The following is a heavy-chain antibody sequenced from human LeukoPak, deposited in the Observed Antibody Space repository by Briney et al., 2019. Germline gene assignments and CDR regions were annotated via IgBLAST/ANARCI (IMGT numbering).Heavy chain of an antibody. CDR1: GFISSGYW. CDR2: INEDGSVK. V-gene: IGHV3-7*03. CDR3: AKERLTTTAFDQ. D-gene: IGHD4-17*01. J-gene: IGHJ4*02. Sequence: PGGSLRLSCVASGFISSGYWMAWVRQAPGKGLQWVANINEDGSVKHCMDSVNGNGRFTISRDDSKNSVYLQMNRLRAEDTAVYYCAKERLTTTAFDQWGQGILVTVSS.